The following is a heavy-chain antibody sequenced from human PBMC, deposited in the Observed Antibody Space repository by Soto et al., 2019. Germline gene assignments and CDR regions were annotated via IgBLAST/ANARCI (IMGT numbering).Heavy chain of an antibody. V-gene: IGHV3-11*01. CDR2: ISSSGSTI. D-gene: IGHD6-19*01. Sequence: QVQLVESVGGLVKPGGSLRLSCAASGFTFSDYYMSWIRQAPGKGLEWVSYISSSGSTIYYADSVKGRFTISRDNAKNSLYLQMNSLRAEDTAVYYCARAVAGTSAYYYHFYYMDVWGKGTTVTVSS. CDR1: GFTFSDYY. J-gene: IGHJ6*03. CDR3: ARAVAGTSAYYYHFYYMDV.